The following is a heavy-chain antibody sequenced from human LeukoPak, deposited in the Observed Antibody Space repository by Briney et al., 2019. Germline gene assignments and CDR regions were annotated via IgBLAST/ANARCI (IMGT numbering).Heavy chain of an antibody. CDR3: TRSRLSAISNWFDP. CDR2: IDPNSGGT. V-gene: IGHV1-2*02. J-gene: IGHJ5*02. D-gene: IGHD2-21*02. CDR1: GYTFTGYY. Sequence: ASVKVSCKASGYTFTGYYMHWVRQAPGQGLEWMGWIDPNSGGTNYAQKFQGRVTMTRDTSISTAYIELSRLRSDDTAVYYCTRSRLSAISNWFDPWGQGTLVTVSS.